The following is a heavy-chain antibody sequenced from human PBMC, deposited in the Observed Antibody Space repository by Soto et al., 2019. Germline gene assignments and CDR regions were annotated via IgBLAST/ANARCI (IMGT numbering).Heavy chain of an antibody. Sequence: QVQLVQSGAEVKKPGDSVKVACKASGYTFTSYGISWVRQAPGQGLEWMGWSSAYNGNTNYAQKLQGRVTMTTDTSTSTAYMELRSLRSDDTAVYYCARNPGTMVRGDNVFWFDPWGQGTLVTVSS. D-gene: IGHD3-10*01. CDR1: GYTFTSYG. CDR2: SSAYNGNT. J-gene: IGHJ5*02. CDR3: ARNPGTMVRGDNVFWFDP. V-gene: IGHV1-18*01.